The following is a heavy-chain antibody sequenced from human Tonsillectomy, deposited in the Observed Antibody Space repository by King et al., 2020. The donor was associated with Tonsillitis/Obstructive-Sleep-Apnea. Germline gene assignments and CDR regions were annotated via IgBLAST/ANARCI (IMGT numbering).Heavy chain of an antibody. CDR1: GFTFSSYA. CDR2: ISGSGGST. D-gene: IGHD3-22*01. Sequence: VQLVESGGGLVQPGGSLRLSCAASGFTFSSYAMSWVRQAPGKGLEWVSAISGSGGSTYYADSVKGRFTISRDNSENTLYLQMNSLRAEDTAVYYCAKEYYDSSGYYPTTYAFDIWGQGTMVTVSS. CDR3: AKEYYDSSGYYPTTYAFDI. V-gene: IGHV3-23*04. J-gene: IGHJ3*02.